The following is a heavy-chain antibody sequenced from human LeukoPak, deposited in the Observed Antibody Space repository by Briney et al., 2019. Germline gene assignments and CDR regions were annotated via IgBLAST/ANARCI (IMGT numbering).Heavy chain of an antibody. CDR2: ISYDGSNK. D-gene: IGHD6-19*01. Sequence: GGSLRLSCAASGFTFSSYGMHWVRQAPGKGLEWVAVISYDGSNKYYADSVKGRFTISRDNSKNTLYLQMNSLRAEDTAVYYCAKGAGYQLLWTTGYSSGWYFDYWGQGTLVTVSS. CDR3: AKGAGYQLLWTTGYSSGWYFDY. CDR1: GFTFSSYG. J-gene: IGHJ4*02. V-gene: IGHV3-30*18.